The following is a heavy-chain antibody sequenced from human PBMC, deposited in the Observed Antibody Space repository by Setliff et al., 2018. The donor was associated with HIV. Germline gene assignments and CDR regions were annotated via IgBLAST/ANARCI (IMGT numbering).Heavy chain of an antibody. CDR1: GGSISSYYW. CDR3: AHAVYYCARGRYFRDISDSLFDF. CDR2: IFWNGDN. D-gene: IGHD2-21*01. Sequence: TLSLTCTVSGGSISSYYWSWIRQPPGKALEWLAVIFWNGDNLYSPSLKTRPSISKDTSKNQVVLTVTNMAPADTARYSCAHAVYYCARGRYFRDISDSLFDFWGQGTLVTVSS. J-gene: IGHJ4*02. V-gene: IGHV2-5*01.